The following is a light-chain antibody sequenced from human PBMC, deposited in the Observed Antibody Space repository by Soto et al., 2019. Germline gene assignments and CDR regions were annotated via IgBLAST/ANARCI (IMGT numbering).Light chain of an antibody. V-gene: IGKV1-5*03. J-gene: IGKJ4*01. Sequence: DIQVTQSPSTLSASVGDRVTITCRASQSISSWLAWYQQKPGKAPKLLIYQASILKSGVPSRFSGSGSGTEFTLTISSLQPDDFATYYCQDYSSTSGLTFGGGAKVEIK. CDR3: QDYSSTSGLT. CDR2: QAS. CDR1: QSISSW.